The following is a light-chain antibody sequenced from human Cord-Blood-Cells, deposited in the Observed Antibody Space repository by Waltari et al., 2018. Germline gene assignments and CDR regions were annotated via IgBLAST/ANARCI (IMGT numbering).Light chain of an antibody. CDR2: YGD. CDR1: SSNIGNNA. V-gene: IGLV1-36*01. J-gene: IGLJ3*02. CDR3: AAWDDSLNWV. Sequence: QSVLTQPPSVSEAPRQRVTISCSGSSSNIGNNAVNWYQQLPGKASKLLIYYGDLLPSGVADRFSGSKSVTSASLSISGLQSEDEADYYCAAWDDSLNWVFGGGTKLTVL.